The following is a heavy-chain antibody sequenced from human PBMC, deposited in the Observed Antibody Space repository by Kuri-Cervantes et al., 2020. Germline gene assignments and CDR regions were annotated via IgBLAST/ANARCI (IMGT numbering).Heavy chain of an antibody. V-gene: IGHV3-30-3*01. Sequence: GESLKISCAASGFTFSSYAMSWVRQAPGKGLEWVAVISYDGSNKYYADSVKGRFTISRDNSKNTLYLQMNSLRAEDTAVYYCARVVRGVRVWFGELDWGQGTLVTVSS. CDR1: GFTFSSYA. D-gene: IGHD3-10*01. J-gene: IGHJ4*02. CDR2: ISYDGSNK. CDR3: ARVVRGVRVWFGELD.